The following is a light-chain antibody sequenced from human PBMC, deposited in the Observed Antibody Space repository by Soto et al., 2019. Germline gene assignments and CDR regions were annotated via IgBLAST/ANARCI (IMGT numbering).Light chain of an antibody. J-gene: IGKJ1*01. V-gene: IGKV3-20*01. CDR2: GAS. Sequence: EIALTQSTGTLSLFPGERANLSCRASQSVSRSYLAWYLQKPGQAPRLLIYGASTRANGIQDRFSGSGAGTDFTLTSSRLEPEDFAVYYCQQYGSSPRAFGQGTKVEI. CDR3: QQYGSSPRA. CDR1: QSVSRSY.